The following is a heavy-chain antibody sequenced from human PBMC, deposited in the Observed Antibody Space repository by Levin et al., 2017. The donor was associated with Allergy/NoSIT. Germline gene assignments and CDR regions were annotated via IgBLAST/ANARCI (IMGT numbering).Heavy chain of an antibody. V-gene: IGHV3-53*01. D-gene: IGHD3-10*01. CDR2: IYSGGNT. CDR3: ARLGSGIRNFDY. CDR1: GFTVSSNY. J-gene: IGHJ4*02. Sequence: SCAASGFTVSSNYMSWVRQAPGKGLEWVSVIYSGGNTYYADSMKGRFTISRDNSKNTLYLQMNSLRAEDTAVYYCARLGSGIRNFDYWGQGTLVTVSS.